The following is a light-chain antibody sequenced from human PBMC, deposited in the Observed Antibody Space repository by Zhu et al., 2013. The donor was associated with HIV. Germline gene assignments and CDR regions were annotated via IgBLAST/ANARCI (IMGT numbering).Light chain of an antibody. V-gene: IGKV3-20*01. CDR1: QSVSSSY. CDR3: QQYGSSPPAST. CDR2: GAS. Sequence: EIVLTQSPGTLSLSPGERATLSCRASQSVSSSYLAWYQQKPGQAPRLLIYGASSRATGIPDRFSGSGSETNFTLTISRLEPEDFAVYYCQQYGSSPPASTFGQGTKLEI. J-gene: IGKJ2*01.